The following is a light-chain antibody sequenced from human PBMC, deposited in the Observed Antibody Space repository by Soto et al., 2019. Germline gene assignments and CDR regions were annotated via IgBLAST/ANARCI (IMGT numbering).Light chain of an antibody. J-gene: IGLJ1*01. V-gene: IGLV2-14*01. CDR1: SSDVGRYTY. CDR3: TSYTSTSTPYV. Sequence: SVLTQPASVNGSPGQSITISCAGTSSDVGRYTYVSWYQQHPGKAPKLIIYDVYNRPSGVSTRFSGSKSGNTASLTISGLQAEDEADYYCTSYTSTSTPYVFGGGTKVTVL. CDR2: DVY.